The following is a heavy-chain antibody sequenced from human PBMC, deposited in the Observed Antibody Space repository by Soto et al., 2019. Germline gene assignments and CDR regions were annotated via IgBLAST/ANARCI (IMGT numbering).Heavy chain of an antibody. CDR1: GFTFDDYA. D-gene: IGHD1-26*01. CDR2: ISWNSGTI. V-gene: IGHV3-9*01. Sequence: EVQLVESGGGLVQPGRSLRLSCAASGFTFDDYAMHWVRQAPGKGLEWVSGISWNSGTIGYADSVKGRFTISRDNAKNSLYLQMNSLRAEDTALYSCATSGSYPKDFDYWGQGTLVTVSS. CDR3: ATSGSYPKDFDY. J-gene: IGHJ4*02.